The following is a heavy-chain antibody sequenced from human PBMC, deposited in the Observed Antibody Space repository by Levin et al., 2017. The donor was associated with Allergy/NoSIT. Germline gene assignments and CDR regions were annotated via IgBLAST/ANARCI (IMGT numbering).Heavy chain of an antibody. D-gene: IGHD6-19*01. CDR2: ISYDGTNI. V-gene: IGHV3-30*18. J-gene: IGHJ2*01. CDR1: GFTFSSSG. Sequence: GESLKISCAASGFTFSSSGMHWVRQAPGKGLEWVAFISYDGTNILYGDSVKGRFTISRDNSRNMLFLQMNSLRVEDTAVYYCAKDMKQWLARPTTDWYFDLWGRGTLVTVSS. CDR3: AKDMKQWLARPTTDWYFDL.